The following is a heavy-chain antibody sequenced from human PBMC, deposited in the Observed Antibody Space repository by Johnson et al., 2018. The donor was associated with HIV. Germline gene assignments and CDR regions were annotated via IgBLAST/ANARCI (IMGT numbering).Heavy chain of an antibody. D-gene: IGHD2-21*02. CDR2: IKQDGSEK. V-gene: IGHV3-7*02. CDR1: GFNFGGYW. Sequence: VQLVESGGGLVQPGGSLILSCAASGFNFGGYWMSWVRQAPGKGLEWVANIKQDGSEKYYVDSVKGRFTISRDNAKNSLYLQMIILRPKDTGVYYCASGVTPRAPLRIWGQGTMVTVSS. CDR3: ASGVTPRAPLRI. J-gene: IGHJ3*02.